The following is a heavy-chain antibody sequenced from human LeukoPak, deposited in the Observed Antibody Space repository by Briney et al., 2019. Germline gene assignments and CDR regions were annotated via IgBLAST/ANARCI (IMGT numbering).Heavy chain of an antibody. CDR1: GGSISSYY. D-gene: IGHD3-10*01. CDR3: ARDSRDYGSGSYWDV. Sequence: SETLSLTCTVSGGSISSYYWSWIRQPAGKGLEWIGRIYTSGSSNSNPSLKSRVTMSADTSKNHFSLKLSSVTAADTAVYYCARDSRDYGSGSYWDVWGQGTTVTVSS. J-gene: IGHJ6*02. CDR2: IYTSGSS. V-gene: IGHV4-4*07.